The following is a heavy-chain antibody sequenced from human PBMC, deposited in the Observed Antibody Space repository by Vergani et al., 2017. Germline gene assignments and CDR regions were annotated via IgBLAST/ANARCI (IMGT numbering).Heavy chain of an antibody. Sequence: QVQLQESGPGLVKPSQTLSLTCTVSGGSISSGGYYWSWIRQPPGKGLEWIGEINHSGSTNYNPSLKSRVTISVDTSKNQFSLKLSSVTAADTAVYYCARGLITMVRGVIVPLDYWGQGTLVTVSS. CDR2: INHSGST. V-gene: IGHV4-31*03. CDR1: GGSISSGGYY. CDR3: ARGLITMVRGVIVPLDY. D-gene: IGHD3-10*01. J-gene: IGHJ4*02.